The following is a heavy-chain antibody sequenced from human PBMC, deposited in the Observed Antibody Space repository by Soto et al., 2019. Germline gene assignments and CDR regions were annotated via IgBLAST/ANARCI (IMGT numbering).Heavy chain of an antibody. CDR1: GSTVSDYY. CDR3: AGGPYSSGWYEVYYFDL. CDR2: ISPSGNTV. V-gene: IGHV3-11*01. J-gene: IGHJ4*02. D-gene: IGHD6-13*01. Sequence: XGCLRLSCAACGSTVSDYYMNWIRQIPGKGLEWVSYISPSGNTVNYSDSVKGRFTMSRDNAKNSLYLQLNSLRTEDTAIYYCAGGPYSSGWYEVYYFDLWGPGALVTVSS.